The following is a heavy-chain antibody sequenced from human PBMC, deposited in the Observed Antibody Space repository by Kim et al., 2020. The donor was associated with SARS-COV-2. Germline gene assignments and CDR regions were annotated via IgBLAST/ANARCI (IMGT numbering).Heavy chain of an antibody. D-gene: IGHD6-6*01. CDR2: IYYSGST. CDR3: ARTYSSSPDYYGMDV. Sequence: SETLSLTCTVSGGSISSYYWSWIRQPPGKGLEWIGYIYYSGSTNYNPSLKSRVTISVDTSKNQFSLKLSSVTAADTAVYYCARTYSSSPDYYGMDVWGQGTTVTVSS. V-gene: IGHV4-59*13. CDR1: GGSISSYY. J-gene: IGHJ6*02.